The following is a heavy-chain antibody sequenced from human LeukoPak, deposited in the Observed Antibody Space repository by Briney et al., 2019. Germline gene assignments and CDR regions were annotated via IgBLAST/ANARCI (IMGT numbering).Heavy chain of an antibody. CDR3: AGDGEWELTPFDY. Sequence: SETLSLTCTVSGYSISSGYYWGWIRQPPGKGLEWIGSIYHSGSTYYNPSLKSRVTISVDTSKNQFSLKLSSVTAADTAVYYYAGDGEWELTPFDYWGQGTLVTVSS. CDR2: IYHSGST. J-gene: IGHJ4*02. CDR1: GYSISSGYY. V-gene: IGHV4-38-2*02. D-gene: IGHD1-26*01.